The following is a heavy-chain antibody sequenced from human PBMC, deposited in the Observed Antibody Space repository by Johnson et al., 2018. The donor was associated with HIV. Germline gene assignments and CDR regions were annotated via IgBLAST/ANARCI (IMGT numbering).Heavy chain of an antibody. J-gene: IGHJ3*01. CDR3: ARDQRGGYSYGDAFDF. D-gene: IGHD5-18*01. CDR2: ISWNSGSI. CDR1: GFTFDDYA. V-gene: IGHV3-9*01. Sequence: VQLVESGGGLVQPGRSLRLSCAASGFTFDDYAMHWVRQAPGKGLEWVSGISWNSGSIGYADYVKGRFTISRDNAKNSLYLQMNTLRAEDTAVYYCARDQRGGYSYGDAFDFWGQGTVVSVST.